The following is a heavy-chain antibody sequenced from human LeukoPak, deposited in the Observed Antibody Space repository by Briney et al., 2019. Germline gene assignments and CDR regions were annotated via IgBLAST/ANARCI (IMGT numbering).Heavy chain of an antibody. CDR3: ARQSIAVAGTGLDY. J-gene: IGHJ4*02. D-gene: IGHD6-19*01. CDR2: IYYSGST. Sequence: MSSETLSLTCTVSGGSISSSSYYWGWIRQPPGKGLEWIGSIYYSGSTYYNPSLKSRVTISVDTSKNQFSLKLSSVTAADTAVYYCARQSIAVAGTGLDYWGQGTLVTVSS. V-gene: IGHV4-39*01. CDR1: GGSISSSSYY.